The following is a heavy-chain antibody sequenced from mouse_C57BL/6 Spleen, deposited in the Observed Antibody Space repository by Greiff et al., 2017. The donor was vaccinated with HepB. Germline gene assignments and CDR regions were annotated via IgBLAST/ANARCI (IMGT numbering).Heavy chain of an antibody. CDR1: GFTFSDYY. J-gene: IGHJ3*01. D-gene: IGHD2-4*01. Sequence: EVQLQQSGGGLVQPGGSLKLSCAASGFTFSDYYMYWVRQTPEKRLEWVAYISNGGGSTYYPDTVKGRFTISRDNTKNTLYLQMSRLKSEDTAMYYCARQKEYDYDGFAYWGQGTLVTVSA. CDR3: ARQKEYDYDGFAY. V-gene: IGHV5-12*01. CDR2: ISNGGGST.